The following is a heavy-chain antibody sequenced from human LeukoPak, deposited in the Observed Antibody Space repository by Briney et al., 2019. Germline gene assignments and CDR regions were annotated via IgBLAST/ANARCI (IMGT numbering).Heavy chain of an antibody. D-gene: IGHD3-16*01. CDR3: ARTDTYYFDY. V-gene: IGHV3-48*03. J-gene: IGHJ4*02. CDR2: ISSSGSTI. Sequence: GGSLRLSCAASGFTFSGYEMNWVRQAPGKGLEWVSYISSSGSTIYYADSVKGRFTISRDNAKNSLYLQMNSLRAEDTAVYYCARTDTYYFDYWGQGTLVTVSS. CDR1: GFTFSGYE.